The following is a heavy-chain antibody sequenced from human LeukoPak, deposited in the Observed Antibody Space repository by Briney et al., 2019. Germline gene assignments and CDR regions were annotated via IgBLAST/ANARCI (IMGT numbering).Heavy chain of an antibody. CDR1: GYTFTSYA. D-gene: IGHD3-10*01. CDR3: ARIPFYYGSGSYSPTFYYYGMDV. Sequence: GASVKVSCKASGYTFTSYAMHWVRQAPGQRLEWMGWINAGNGNTKYSQKFQGRVTITRDTSASTVYMELRSLRSEDRAVYYCARIPFYYGSGSYSPTFYYYGMDVWGKGTTVTVSS. V-gene: IGHV1-3*01. CDR2: INAGNGNT. J-gene: IGHJ6*04.